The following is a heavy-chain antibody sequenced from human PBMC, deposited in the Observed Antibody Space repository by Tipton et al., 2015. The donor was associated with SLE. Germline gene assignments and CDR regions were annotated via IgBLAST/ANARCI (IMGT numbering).Heavy chain of an antibody. CDR1: GGSISSGDYL. Sequence: LRLSCTVSGGSISSGDYLWSWIRQHPGKDLEWIGYIHNSGSTYYNPSHKSRVTISVDTSKNQFSLQLSSVTAADTAIYFCAREVRGLSYFDFWGQGTLVTVSS. V-gene: IGHV4-31*03. J-gene: IGHJ4*02. CDR2: IHNSGST. CDR3: AREVRGLSYFDF. D-gene: IGHD3-10*01.